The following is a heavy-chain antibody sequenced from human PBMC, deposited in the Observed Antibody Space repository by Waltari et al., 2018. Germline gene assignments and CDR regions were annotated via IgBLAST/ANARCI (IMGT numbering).Heavy chain of an antibody. CDR2: ISYDGSNK. CDR1: GFTFSSYG. Sequence: ASGFTFSSYGMHGVRQAPGKGRAWGAVISYDGSNKYYADSVKGRFTISRDNSKNTLYLQMNSLRAEDTAVYYCAKDLIRVPDDGYDFWSGYVPADWGQGTLVTVSS. V-gene: IGHV3-30*18. J-gene: IGHJ4*02. D-gene: IGHD3-3*01. CDR3: AKDLIRVPDDGYDFWSGYVPAD.